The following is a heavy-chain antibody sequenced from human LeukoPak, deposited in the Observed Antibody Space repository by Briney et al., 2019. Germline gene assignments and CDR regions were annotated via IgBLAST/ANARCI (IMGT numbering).Heavy chain of an antibody. Sequence: PGGSLRLSCAASGFTFSSYGMHWVRQAPGKGLEWAAVISYDGSNKYYADSVKGRFTISRDNSKNTLYLQMNSLRAEDTAVYYCARDGAGQLVKSGLDYWGQGTLVTVSS. CDR2: ISYDGSNK. CDR1: GFTFSSYG. D-gene: IGHD6-13*01. V-gene: IGHV3-30*03. J-gene: IGHJ4*02. CDR3: ARDGAGQLVKSGLDY.